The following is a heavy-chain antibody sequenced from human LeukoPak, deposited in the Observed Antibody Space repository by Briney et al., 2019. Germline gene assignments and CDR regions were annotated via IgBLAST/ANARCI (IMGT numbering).Heavy chain of an antibody. D-gene: IGHD3-9*01. CDR3: ARGSGYDILTGPRYNWFDP. CDR1: GGSFSGYY. J-gene: IGHJ5*02. V-gene: IGHV4-34*01. CDR2: INHSGST. Sequence: SETLSLTCAVYGGSFSGYYWNWIRQPPGKGLEWIGEINHSGSTNYNPSLKSRVTISVDTSKNQFSLKLSSVTAADTAVYYCARGSGYDILTGPRYNWFDPWGQGTLVTVSS.